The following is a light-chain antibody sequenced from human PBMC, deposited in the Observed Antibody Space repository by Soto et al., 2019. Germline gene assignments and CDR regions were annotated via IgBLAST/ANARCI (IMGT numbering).Light chain of an antibody. CDR3: KQYNNWPPLT. V-gene: IGKV3-15*01. CDR2: GAS. J-gene: IGKJ4*01. Sequence: EIVMTQSPATLSVSPGERATLSCRASQSVSSNLAWYQQKPGQAPRLLIYGASTRPTGIPARFSGSGSGTELTPPISSRQSEDFGLYFCKQYNNWPPLTFGGGTRVEI. CDR1: QSVSSN.